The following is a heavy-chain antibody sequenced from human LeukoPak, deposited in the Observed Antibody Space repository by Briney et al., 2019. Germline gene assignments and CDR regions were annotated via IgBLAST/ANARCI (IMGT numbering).Heavy chain of an antibody. V-gene: IGHV1-3*04. CDR1: GYSFTSYV. J-gene: IGHJ5*02. CDR3: ARDLGGPTTLYNWFDP. D-gene: IGHD3-16*01. Sequence: ASVKVSCKASGYSFTSYVMHWVRQAPGQKLEWMAWINTSNGNTKYSQKLQGRVIITRDTSASTAYMELSSLRSEDTAVYYCARDLGGPTTLYNWFDPWGQGTLVTVSS. CDR2: INTSNGNT.